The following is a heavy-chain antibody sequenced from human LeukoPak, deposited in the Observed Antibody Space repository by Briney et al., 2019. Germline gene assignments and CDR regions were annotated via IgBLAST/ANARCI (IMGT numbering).Heavy chain of an antibody. CDR2: IYPGDSDI. J-gene: IGHJ6*02. Sequence: GESLKISCKGSGYIFTSYWIGWVRQMPGKGLEWMGIIYPGDSDIRYSPSFQGQATISADKSISTAYLQWSSLKASDSAIYYCARRSYCGGDCTRSVHFYYAMDVWGQGTTVTVSS. V-gene: IGHV5-51*01. CDR3: ARRSYCGGDCTRSVHFYYAMDV. D-gene: IGHD2-21*02. CDR1: GYIFTSYW.